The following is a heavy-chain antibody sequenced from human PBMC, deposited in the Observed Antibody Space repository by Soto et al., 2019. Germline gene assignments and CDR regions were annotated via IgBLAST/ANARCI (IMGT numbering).Heavy chain of an antibody. Sequence: QVQLVQSGAEVKKPGASVKVSCKASGYTFTSYGISWVRQAPGQGLEWLGWISAYNGNTNYAQKLQGRVTMTTDTSTSTADMEVRSLRSDDTAVYYCAGVDSSSSGWFDPWGQGTLVTVSS. CDR1: GYTFTSYG. D-gene: IGHD6-6*01. V-gene: IGHV1-18*01. CDR2: ISAYNGNT. J-gene: IGHJ5*02. CDR3: AGVDSSSSGWFDP.